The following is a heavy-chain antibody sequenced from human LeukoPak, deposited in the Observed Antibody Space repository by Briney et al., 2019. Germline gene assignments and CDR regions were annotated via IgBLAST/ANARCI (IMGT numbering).Heavy chain of an antibody. CDR3: AREIVSSVES. Sequence: PSETLSLTCTVSGDSISNTRYHWGWIRQPPGKGLEWIGSIYYSGATYYNPSLKSRVTISVDTSRNHFSLKLSSVTAADTAVYHRAREIVSSVESWGQGSLVTVSS. CDR2: IYYSGAT. J-gene: IGHJ4*02. D-gene: IGHD6-6*01. CDR1: GDSISNTRYH. V-gene: IGHV4-39*02.